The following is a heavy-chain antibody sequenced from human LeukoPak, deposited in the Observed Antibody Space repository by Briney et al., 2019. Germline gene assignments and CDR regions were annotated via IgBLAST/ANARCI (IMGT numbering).Heavy chain of an antibody. J-gene: IGHJ4*02. V-gene: IGHV3-11*06. D-gene: IGHD2-15*01. CDR1: GFTFIDYY. CDR3: ARASGGCSGGACYTDS. CDR2: ISSSTSDT. Sequence: GGSLRLSCAASGFTFIDYYMSWIRQAPGKGLEWVSYISSSTSDTKYADSVKGRFTISRDNVKNSLYLQMNSLRAEDTAVYYCARASGGCSGGACYTDSWGQGTLVTVSS.